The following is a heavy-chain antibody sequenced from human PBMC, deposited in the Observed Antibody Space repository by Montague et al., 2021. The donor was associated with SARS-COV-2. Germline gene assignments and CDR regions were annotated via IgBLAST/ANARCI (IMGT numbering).Heavy chain of an antibody. D-gene: IGHD2/OR15-2a*01. CDR2: IYHSGDS. V-gene: IGHV4-38-2*02. CDR1: GYSITNGYY. CDR3: ARVPDPMRFHYYASEYYSYFDS. J-gene: IGHJ4*02. Sequence: SETLSLTCTVSGYSITNGYYWSWILQPPSKGLEWIGMIYHSGDSXYNPPLKSRVTISVDTSKNQFSLRLGDVSAADTALYYCARVPDPMRFHYYASEYYSYFDSWGQGALVTVSS.